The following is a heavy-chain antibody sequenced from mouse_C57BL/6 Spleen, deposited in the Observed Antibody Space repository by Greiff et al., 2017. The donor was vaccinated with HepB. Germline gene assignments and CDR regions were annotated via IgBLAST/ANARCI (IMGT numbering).Heavy chain of an antibody. CDR1: GYTFTSYW. J-gene: IGHJ3*01. Sequence: QVQLQQPGAELVKPGASVKLSCKASGYTFTSYWMHWVKQRPGQGLEWIGMIHPNSGSTNYNEKFKSKATLTVDKSSSTAYMQLSILTSEDSAVYYCAWYDPAWFAYWGQGTLVTVSA. V-gene: IGHV1-64*01. CDR3: AWYDPAWFAY. D-gene: IGHD1-1*02. CDR2: IHPNSGST.